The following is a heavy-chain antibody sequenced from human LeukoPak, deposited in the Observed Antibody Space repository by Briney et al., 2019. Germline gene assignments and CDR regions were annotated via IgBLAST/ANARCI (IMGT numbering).Heavy chain of an antibody. V-gene: IGHV4-31*03. CDR3: ARGPSIAARLDAFDI. Sequence: SETLSLTCTVSGGSISSGGYYWSWIRQHPGKGLEWIGYIYYSGSTYYNPSLKSRVTISVDTSKNQFSLKLSSVTAADTAVYYCARGPSIAARLDAFDIWGQGTMVTVSS. CDR2: IYYSGST. CDR1: GGSISSGGYY. J-gene: IGHJ3*02. D-gene: IGHD6-6*01.